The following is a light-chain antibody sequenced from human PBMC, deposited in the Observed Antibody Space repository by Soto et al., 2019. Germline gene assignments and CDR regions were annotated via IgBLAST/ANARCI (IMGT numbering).Light chain of an antibody. CDR1: STDVGRYNF. Sequence: QSALTQPASVSGSPGQSITISCTGTSTDVGRYNFVSWYRQDPGEVPKVMIYDVTNRPSGVSDRFSGSKSGNTASLTISGLQAEDEADYYCCSYTTGAIYVFGNGTKLTVL. J-gene: IGLJ1*01. CDR2: DVT. V-gene: IGLV2-23*02. CDR3: CSYTTGAIYV.